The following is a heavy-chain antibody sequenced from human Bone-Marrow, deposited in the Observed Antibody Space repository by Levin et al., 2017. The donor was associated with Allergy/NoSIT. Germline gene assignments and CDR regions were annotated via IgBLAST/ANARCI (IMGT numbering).Heavy chain of an antibody. Sequence: GGSLRLSCQGSGYIFPNYWIGWVRQMPGKGLEWVAIIYPGDSERRFSPSFQGRVTISADKSTRTAYLQWSSLKASDTAIYYCARQPPQASSDIFYGVDVWGQGTTVIVSS. CDR2: IYPGDSER. CDR1: GYIFPNYW. D-gene: IGHD6-6*01. J-gene: IGHJ6*02. CDR3: ARQPPQASSDIFYGVDV. V-gene: IGHV5-51*01.